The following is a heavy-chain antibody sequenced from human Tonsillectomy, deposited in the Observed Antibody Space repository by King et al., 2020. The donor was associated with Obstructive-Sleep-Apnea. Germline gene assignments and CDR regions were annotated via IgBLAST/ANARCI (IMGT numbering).Heavy chain of an antibody. Sequence: VQLVESGGGLVQPGGSLKLSCAASGFTFSGSSMHCVRQASGKGLEWVGRIRSKANNYATAYAASVKGRFTISRNDSKNTAYLQMNSLKTEDTAVYFCTRRMAVADPDYWGQGILVTVSS. CDR1: GFTFSGSS. CDR2: IRSKANNYAT. CDR3: TRRMAVADPDY. V-gene: IGHV3-73*01. D-gene: IGHD6-19*01. J-gene: IGHJ4*02.